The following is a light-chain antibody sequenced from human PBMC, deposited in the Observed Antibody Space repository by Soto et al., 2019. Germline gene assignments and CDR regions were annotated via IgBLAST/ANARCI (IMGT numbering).Light chain of an antibody. J-gene: IGLJ2*01. CDR2: QDS. CDR1: KLGDRY. V-gene: IGLV3-1*01. CDR3: QAWDTSLVV. Sequence: SYELTQPPSVSVSPGQTASITCSGDKLGDRYACWYQQKPGQSPVLVISQDSKRPSGIPERFSGSNSANTATLTISGTQAMDEADYYCQAWDTSLVVFGGGTKLTVL.